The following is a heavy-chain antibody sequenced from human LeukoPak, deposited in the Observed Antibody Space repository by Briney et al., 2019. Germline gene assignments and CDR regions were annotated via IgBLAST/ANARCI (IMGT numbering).Heavy chain of an antibody. J-gene: IGHJ4*02. CDR3: AKDHPYYDFWSGYRDY. V-gene: IGHV3-23*01. CDR2: ISGSGGST. D-gene: IGHD3-3*01. Sequence: GGSLRLSCAASGFTFSSYAMSWVRQAPGKGLEWVSAISGSGGSTYYADSVKGRFTISRDNSKNTLYLQMNSLRAEDKAVYYCAKDHPYYDFWSGYRDYWGQGTLVTVSS. CDR1: GFTFSSYA.